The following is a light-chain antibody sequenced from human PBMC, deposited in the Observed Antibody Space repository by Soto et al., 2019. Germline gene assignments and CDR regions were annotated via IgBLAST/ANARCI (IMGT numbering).Light chain of an antibody. Sequence: EIVLTQSPGTLSLSPGERATLSCRASQSVSVSYLAWYQQKLGQAPRLLIYEASSRATGIPDRFSGSGSGTDFTLTISRLEPEDFAVYYCQQYGGSPTWTFGQGTKVEIK. J-gene: IGKJ1*01. CDR3: QQYGGSPTWT. CDR2: EAS. V-gene: IGKV3-20*01. CDR1: QSVSVSY.